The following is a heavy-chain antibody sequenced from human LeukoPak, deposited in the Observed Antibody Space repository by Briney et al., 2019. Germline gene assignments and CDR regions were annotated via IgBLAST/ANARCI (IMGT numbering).Heavy chain of an antibody. Sequence: ASVKVSCKASGYTFTGYYMHWVRQAPGQGLEWMGWINPTSGGTSYAQKFQGRVTMTRDTSISTAYMELTRLRSDDTPVYYCARDGQGYYYDSSGTSAYYYYYYMDVWGKGTTVTVSS. CDR1: GYTFTGYY. CDR2: INPTSGGT. V-gene: IGHV1-2*02. CDR3: ARDGQGYYYDSSGTSAYYYYYYMDV. J-gene: IGHJ6*03. D-gene: IGHD3-22*01.